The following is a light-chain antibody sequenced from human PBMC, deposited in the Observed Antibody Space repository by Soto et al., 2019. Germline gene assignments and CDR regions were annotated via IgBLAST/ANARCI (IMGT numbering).Light chain of an antibody. CDR1: SSSIGSNT. J-gene: IGLJ2*01. CDR2: GHN. CDR3: AAWDDSLNGRV. Sequence: QYVLTQPPSASGTPGQRVTISCSGSSSSIGSNTVNWYQQLPGTAPKLLIYGHNQRPSGVPDRFSGSRSGTSASQAISGLQSEDEADYYCAAWDDSLNGRVFGGGTKLTVL. V-gene: IGLV1-44*01.